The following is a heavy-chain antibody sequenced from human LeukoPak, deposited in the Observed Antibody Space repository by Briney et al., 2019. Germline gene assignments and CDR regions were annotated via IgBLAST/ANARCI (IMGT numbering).Heavy chain of an antibody. CDR2: VNAKGDVT. D-gene: IGHD3-22*01. CDR3: AKGVAGWLSDPFDI. Sequence: PGGSLRLSCSASGFAFRNYGMAWVRQALGKGLDFVSAVNAKGDVTFYADSVKGRFTMSRDNSKNTLYLQMNSLRAEDTALYYCAKGVAGWLSDPFDIWGQGTMVTISS. CDR1: GFAFRNYG. J-gene: IGHJ3*02. V-gene: IGHV3-23*01.